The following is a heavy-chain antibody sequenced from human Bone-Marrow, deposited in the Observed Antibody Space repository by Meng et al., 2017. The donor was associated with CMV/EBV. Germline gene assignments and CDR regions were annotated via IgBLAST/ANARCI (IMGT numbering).Heavy chain of an antibody. J-gene: IGHJ5*02. CDR1: GGSISSGGYY. D-gene: IGHD6-6*01. CDR3: ARGFRPYWFDP. CDR2: IYYSGST. Sequence: SETLSLTCTVSGGSISSGGYYWSWIRQHPGKGLEWIGYIYYSGSTYYNPSLKSRVTIAVDTSKNQFVLKLSSVTAADTAVYYCARGFRPYWFDPWGQGTLVTVSS. V-gene: IGHV4-31*03.